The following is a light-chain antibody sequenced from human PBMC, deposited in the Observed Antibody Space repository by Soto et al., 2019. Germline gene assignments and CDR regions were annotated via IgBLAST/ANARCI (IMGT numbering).Light chain of an antibody. CDR3: QQYNTYPTWT. CDR2: MAS. V-gene: IGKV1-5*03. Sequence: DIRMTQSRSTLSASVGDRVTNACRASQSISSWLAWYQQKPGKDPKFLIYMASSLASGVPSRFSGSGSGTEFTLTISRLQPDDFATYYCQQYNTYPTWTFGQGTKVEIK. J-gene: IGKJ1*01. CDR1: QSISSW.